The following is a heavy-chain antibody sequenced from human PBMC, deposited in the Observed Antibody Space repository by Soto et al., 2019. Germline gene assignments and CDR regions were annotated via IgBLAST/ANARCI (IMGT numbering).Heavy chain of an antibody. V-gene: IGHV1-18*01. J-gene: IGHJ6*02. CDR2: ISAYNGNT. Sequence: ASVKVSCKASGYTFTSYGISWVRQAPGQGLEWMGWISAYNGNTNYAQKLQGRVTMTTDTSTSTAYMELRSLRSDDTAVYYCARDQSSRGYYYGMDVWGQGTTVTAP. CDR3: ARDQSSRGYYYGMDV. D-gene: IGHD6-13*01. CDR1: GYTFTSYG.